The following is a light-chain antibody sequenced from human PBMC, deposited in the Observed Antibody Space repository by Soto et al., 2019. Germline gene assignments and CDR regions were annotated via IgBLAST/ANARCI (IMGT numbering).Light chain of an antibody. V-gene: IGKV3-15*01. Sequence: EIVMTQSPPTLSVSPGEGATLSCRASQTVSSNLAWYQQVPGQAPRLLIYGASTRATGVPARFSGSGSGTEFTLTISRLQSEDFAVYYCQQYNNWPRTFGQGTKVEVK. CDR3: QQYNNWPRT. CDR1: QTVSSN. J-gene: IGKJ1*01. CDR2: GAS.